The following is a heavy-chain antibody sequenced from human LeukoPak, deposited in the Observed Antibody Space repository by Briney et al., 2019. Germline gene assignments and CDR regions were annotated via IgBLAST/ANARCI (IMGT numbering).Heavy chain of an antibody. CDR2: IKQGRSEK. Sequence: GGSLRLSCEASGFTFSSHWMSWVRQAPGKGLEWVADIKQGRSEKNYVDSVKGRFTISRDDAKKSLFLQMNTLRAEDTAVYYCAKGSSFVVVPAAIGYYMDVWGKGTTVTVSS. CDR1: GFTFSSHW. J-gene: IGHJ6*03. CDR3: AKGSSFVVVPAAIGYYMDV. D-gene: IGHD2-2*02. V-gene: IGHV3-7*03.